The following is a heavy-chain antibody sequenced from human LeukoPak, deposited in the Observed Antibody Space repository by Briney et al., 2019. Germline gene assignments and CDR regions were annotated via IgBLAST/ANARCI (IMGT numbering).Heavy chain of an antibody. Sequence: GGSLRLSCAASGFTFSSYGMHWVRQAPGKGLEWVAVISYDGGNQYYADSVKGRFTISRDNSKNTLYVQVNSLGTEDTAAYYCAKGSYYDSSGSFYFDYWGQGTLVTVSS. CDR2: ISYDGGNQ. D-gene: IGHD3-22*01. J-gene: IGHJ4*02. V-gene: IGHV3-30*18. CDR3: AKGSYYDSSGSFYFDY. CDR1: GFTFSSYG.